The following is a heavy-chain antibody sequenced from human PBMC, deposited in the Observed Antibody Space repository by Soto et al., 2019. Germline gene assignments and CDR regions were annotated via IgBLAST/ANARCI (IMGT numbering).Heavy chain of an antibody. V-gene: IGHV4-31*03. Sequence: QVQLQESGPGLVKPSQTLSLTCTVSGGSISSGGYYWSWIRQHPGKGLEWIGYIYYSGSTYYNPSRKSRVTISVYTSKNQFSLKLSSVTAADTAVYYCPRVPSGSYDYWYFDLWGRGTLVTVSS. CDR2: IYYSGST. D-gene: IGHD1-26*01. CDR3: PRVPSGSYDYWYFDL. CDR1: GGSISSGGYY. J-gene: IGHJ2*01.